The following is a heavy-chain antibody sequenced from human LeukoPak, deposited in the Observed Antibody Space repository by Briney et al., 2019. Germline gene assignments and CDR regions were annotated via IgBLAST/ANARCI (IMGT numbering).Heavy chain of an antibody. CDR2: INPNSGGT. D-gene: IGHD1-26*01. J-gene: IGHJ5*01. Sequence: ASVKVSCKASGYTFTGYYMHWVRQAPGQGLEWMGWINPNSGGTNYAQKFQGRVTMTRDTSISTAYMELSRLRSDDTAVYYCARGDPQWELLDDSWFDSWGQGTLVTVSS. CDR3: ARGDPQWELLDDSWFDS. V-gene: IGHV1-2*02. CDR1: GYTFTGYY.